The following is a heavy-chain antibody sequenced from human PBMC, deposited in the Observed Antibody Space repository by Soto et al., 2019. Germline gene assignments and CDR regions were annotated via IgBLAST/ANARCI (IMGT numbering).Heavy chain of an antibody. J-gene: IGHJ4*02. CDR2: IWYDGSNK. V-gene: IGHV3-33*01. CDR3: ARGGLTDYFDY. Sequence: QVQLVESGGGVVQPGRSLRLSCAASGFTFSSYGMHWVRQAPGKGLEWVAVIWYDGSNKYYADSVKGRFTISRDKSKNTLYLQMTSLRAEDTAVYYCARGGLTDYFDYWGQGTLVTVSS. CDR1: GFTFSSYG.